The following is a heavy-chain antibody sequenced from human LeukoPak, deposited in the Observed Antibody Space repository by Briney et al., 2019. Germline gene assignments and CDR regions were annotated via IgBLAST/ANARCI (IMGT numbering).Heavy chain of an antibody. V-gene: IGHV3-30*18. J-gene: IGHJ3*02. Sequence: GKSLRLSCAASGFTFTNYAMHWVRQAPGKGLEWVANILYDGSRKNYADSVKGRFSVYRDNSNYSLYLQMNSLRIEDTAVYYCANFEGSSQAFHIWGQGTLDTVSS. CDR1: GFTFTNYA. CDR2: ILYDGSRK. CDR3: ANFEGSSQAFHI. D-gene: IGHD6-13*01.